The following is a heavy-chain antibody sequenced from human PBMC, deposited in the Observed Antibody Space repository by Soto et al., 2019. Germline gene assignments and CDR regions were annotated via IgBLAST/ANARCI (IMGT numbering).Heavy chain of an antibody. V-gene: IGHV4-34*01. Sequence: SETLSLTCAVYGGSFSGYYWSWIRQPPGKGLEWIGEINHSGSTNYNPSLKSRVTISVDTSKNQFSLKLSSVTAADTAVYYCARGWATGTIRYYYGMDVWGQGTTVTVSS. D-gene: IGHD1-7*01. CDR3: ARGWATGTIRYYYGMDV. J-gene: IGHJ6*02. CDR2: INHSGST. CDR1: GGSFSGYY.